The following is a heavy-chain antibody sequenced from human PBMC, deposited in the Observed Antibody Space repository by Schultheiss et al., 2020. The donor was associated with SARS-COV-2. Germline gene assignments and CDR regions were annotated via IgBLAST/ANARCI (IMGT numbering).Heavy chain of an antibody. V-gene: IGHV4-61*08. CDR3: ARLKGSSWYGGYYMDV. CDR1: DYSISSGDYY. Sequence: SETLSLTCTVSDYSISSGDYYWSWIRQPPGKGLEWIGYIYYSGSTNYNPSLKSRVTISVDTSKNQFSLKLSSVTAADTAVYYCARLKGSSWYGGYYMDVWGKGTTVTVSS. CDR2: IYYSGST. J-gene: IGHJ6*03. D-gene: IGHD6-13*01.